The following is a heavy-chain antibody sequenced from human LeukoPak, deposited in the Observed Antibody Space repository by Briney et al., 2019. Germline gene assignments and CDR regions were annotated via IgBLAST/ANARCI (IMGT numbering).Heavy chain of an antibody. CDR1: GVSINSHY. J-gene: IGHJ6*03. V-gene: IGHV4-59*11. Sequence: SETLTLTCTVSGVSINSHYWSWIRQPPGKGLEWIGFIYDSGSANYKSSLKSRVTMTVDTSKNQFSLKLNSVTAADTAVYYCARVLQNYYHMDVWGKGTTVTVSS. CDR3: ARVLQNYYHMDV. D-gene: IGHD3-3*01. CDR2: IYDSGSA.